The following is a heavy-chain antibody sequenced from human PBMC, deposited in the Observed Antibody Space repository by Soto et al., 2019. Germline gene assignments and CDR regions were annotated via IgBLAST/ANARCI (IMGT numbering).Heavy chain of an antibody. CDR3: ARSIEEVYAIYYYYGMDV. CDR2: IWYDGSNK. J-gene: IGHJ6*02. Sequence: QVQLVESGGGVVQPGRSLRLSCAASGFTFNYYGMHWVRQAPGKGLEWVAVIWYDGSNKYYADSVRGRFTISRDNSKSTLYLQMNSLRAEDTAVYYCARSIEEVYAIYYYYGMDVWGQGTTVTVSS. CDR1: GFTFNYYG. V-gene: IGHV3-33*01. D-gene: IGHD2-8*01.